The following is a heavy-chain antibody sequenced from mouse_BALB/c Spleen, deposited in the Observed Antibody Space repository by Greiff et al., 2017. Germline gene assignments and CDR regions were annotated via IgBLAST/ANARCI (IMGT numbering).Heavy chain of an antibody. CDR3: ARGDYDYDYDMDY. CDR1: GYTFTDYY. J-gene: IGHJ4*01. CDR2: VNPYNGGT. V-gene: IGHV1-19*01. D-gene: IGHD2-4*01. Sequence: EVKVVESGPELVKPGASVKMSCKASGYTFTDYYMDWVKQSHGESFEWIGRVNPYNGGTSYNQKFKGKATLTVDKSSSTAYMELNSLTSEDSAVYYCARGDYDYDYDMDYWGQGTSVTVSS.